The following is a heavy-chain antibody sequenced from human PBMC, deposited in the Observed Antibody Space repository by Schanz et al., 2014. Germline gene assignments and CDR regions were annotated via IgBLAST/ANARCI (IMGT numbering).Heavy chain of an antibody. CDR2: MYINSGST. CDR1: GFTVNTNY. Sequence: EVQLVESGGGLIQPGGSLRLSCAVSGFTVNTNYMSWVRQAPGKGLEWISSMYINSGSTQYADSVKGRFTISRDKSKNTLYLQMNSLRAEDTAVYYCIRGDIMVVPVAHFWGQGILVTVSS. J-gene: IGHJ4*02. CDR3: IRGDIMVVPVAHF. D-gene: IGHD2-2*01. V-gene: IGHV3-66*03.